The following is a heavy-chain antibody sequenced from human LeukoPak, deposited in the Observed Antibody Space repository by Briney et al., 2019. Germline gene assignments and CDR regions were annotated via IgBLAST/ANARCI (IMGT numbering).Heavy chain of an antibody. CDR3: ARGWEYCSSTSCRSDAFDI. CDR2: INHSGST. D-gene: IGHD2-2*01. V-gene: IGHV4-34*01. Sequence: KPSETLSLTCAVYGGSFSGYYWSWIRQPPGKGLEWVGEINHSGSTNYYPSLKSRVTISVDTSKNQFSLKLSSVTAADTAVYYCARGWEYCSSTSCRSDAFDIWGQGTMVTVSS. CDR1: GGSFSGYY. J-gene: IGHJ3*02.